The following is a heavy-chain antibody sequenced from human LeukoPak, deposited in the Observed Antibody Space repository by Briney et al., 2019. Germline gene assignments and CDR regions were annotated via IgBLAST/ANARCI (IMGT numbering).Heavy chain of an antibody. Sequence: GASVKVSCKASGGTFSSYAITWVRQAPGQGLEWMGGIIPILGTAKYAQRFQGRVTITADESTSTAYMELSSLRSDDTVVFYCARSPSGYSGYEPVYYWGQGTLVTVSS. CDR2: IIPILGTA. D-gene: IGHD5-12*01. CDR3: ARSPSGYSGYEPVYY. V-gene: IGHV1-69*13. J-gene: IGHJ4*02. CDR1: GGTFSSYA.